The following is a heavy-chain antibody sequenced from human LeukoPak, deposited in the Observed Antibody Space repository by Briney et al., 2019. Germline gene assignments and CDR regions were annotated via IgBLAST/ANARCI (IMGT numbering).Heavy chain of an antibody. CDR3: ARTVSGDYYGMDV. Sequence: PSETLSLTCTVSGGSINNSYSSCVPDPPAKGLEWIGYTSYSGSTNYNPSLKSRVTMSVDTSTDQFSLRLISVTPADTAVYYCARTVSGDYYGMDVWGQGTTVTVSS. CDR2: TSYSGST. V-gene: IGHV4-59*08. J-gene: IGHJ6*02. CDR1: GGSINNSY. D-gene: IGHD1-26*01.